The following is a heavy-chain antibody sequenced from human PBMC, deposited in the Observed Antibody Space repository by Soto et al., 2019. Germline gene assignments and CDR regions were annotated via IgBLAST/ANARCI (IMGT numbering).Heavy chain of an antibody. CDR2: IYYSGTT. Sequence: QVQLQESGPGLVQPSQTLSLSCTVSGGSITSGGYYWSWIRQHPGKGLEWIGYIYYSGTTYYNPSRKSRLTISLDTSRNQFSLEVNSVSAADTAVYYCARADSSGYPFEHWGQGTLVTVSS. CDR3: ARADSSGYPFEH. J-gene: IGHJ4*02. V-gene: IGHV4-31*03. D-gene: IGHD3-22*01. CDR1: GGSITSGGYY.